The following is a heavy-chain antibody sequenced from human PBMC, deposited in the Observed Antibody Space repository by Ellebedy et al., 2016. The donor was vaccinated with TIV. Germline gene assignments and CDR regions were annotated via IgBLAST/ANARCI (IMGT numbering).Heavy chain of an antibody. J-gene: IGHJ4*02. V-gene: IGHV3-48*02. CDR3: ASYYDYVWGSYHPFDY. D-gene: IGHD3-16*02. CDR2: ISSSSGTI. CDR1: GFTFSRHW. Sequence: GESLKISCAASGFTFSRHWMHWIRQAPGKGLEWVSYISSSSGTIYYADSVKGRFTISRDNAKNSLYLQMNSLRDEDTAVYYCASYYDYVWGSYHPFDYWGQGTLVTVSS.